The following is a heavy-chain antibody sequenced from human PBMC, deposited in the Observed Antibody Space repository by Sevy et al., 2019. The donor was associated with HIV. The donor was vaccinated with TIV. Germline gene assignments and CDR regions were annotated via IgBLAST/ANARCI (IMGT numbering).Heavy chain of an antibody. Sequence: GGSLRLSCAASGFAFISYAMNWDRQAPGKGLEWVSDISGSDGATYYADSVKGRFSISRDNSKNTLYLQMDSLRAEDTAVYYCAKDIVAVVGDAFDIWGQRTMVTVSS. CDR3: AKDIVAVVGDAFDI. V-gene: IGHV3-23*01. D-gene: IGHD2-15*01. CDR2: ISGSDGAT. J-gene: IGHJ3*02. CDR1: GFAFISYA.